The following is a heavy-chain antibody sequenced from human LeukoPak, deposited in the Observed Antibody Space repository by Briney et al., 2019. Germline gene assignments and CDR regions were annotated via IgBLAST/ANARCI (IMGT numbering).Heavy chain of an antibody. V-gene: IGHV4-34*01. CDR3: ARDHLEELLFDY. J-gene: IGHJ4*02. CDR1: GGSFSGYY. CDR2: INHSGST. Sequence: PSETLSLTCAVYGGSFSGYYWSWIRQPPGKGLEWIGEINHSGSTSYNPSLKSRVTISVDTSKNQFSLKLSSVTAADTAVYYCARDHLEELLFDYWGQGSLVTVSS. D-gene: IGHD1-26*01.